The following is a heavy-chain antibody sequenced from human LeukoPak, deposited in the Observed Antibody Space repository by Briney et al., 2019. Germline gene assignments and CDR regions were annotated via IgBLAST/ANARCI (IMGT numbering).Heavy chain of an antibody. Sequence: GGSLRLSCAASGFTFSSYAMNWVRQAPGKGLEWVSGISGSDGSTYYADSVKGRFTISRDNSKNTLYLQINSLRAEDTAIYYCAKATTFATYSDYDYWGQGALVAVSS. CDR1: GFTFSSYA. CDR3: AKATTFATYSDYDY. V-gene: IGHV3-23*01. D-gene: IGHD4-11*01. CDR2: ISGSDGST. J-gene: IGHJ4*02.